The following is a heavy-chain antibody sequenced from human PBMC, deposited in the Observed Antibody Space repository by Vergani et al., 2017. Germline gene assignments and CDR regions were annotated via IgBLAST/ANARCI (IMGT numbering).Heavy chain of an antibody. V-gene: IGHV5-51*03. CDR2: IYPGDSDT. Sequence: EVQLVLSGAEGKKPGESLKILCKGSGYSFTSYWIGWVRQMPGKGLEWMGIIYPGDSDTRYRPSFQGQATISADKSISTVYLQWSSLKASDTAMYYCAVLAEGGYCGGGCFTTGGWFFDLWGRGTLVAVSS. J-gene: IGHJ2*01. CDR3: AVLAEGGYCGGGCFTTGGWFFDL. D-gene: IGHD2-21*02. CDR1: GYSFTSYW.